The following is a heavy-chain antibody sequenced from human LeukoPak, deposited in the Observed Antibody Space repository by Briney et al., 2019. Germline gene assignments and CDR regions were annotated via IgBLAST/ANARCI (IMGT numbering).Heavy chain of an antibody. CDR3: ARDLSPYYDSSGYYYFDY. D-gene: IGHD3-22*01. CDR1: GYTFTSYY. V-gene: IGHV1-18*04. J-gene: IGHJ4*02. CDR2: ISAYNGNT. Sequence: ASVKVSCKASGYTFTSYYMHWVRQAPGQGLEWMGWISAYNGNTNYAQKLQGRVTMTTDTSTSTAYMELRSLRSDDTAVYYCARDLSPYYDSSGYYYFDYWGQGTLVTVSS.